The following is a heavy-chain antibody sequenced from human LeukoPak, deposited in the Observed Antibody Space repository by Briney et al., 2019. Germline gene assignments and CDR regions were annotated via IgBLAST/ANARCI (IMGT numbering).Heavy chain of an antibody. Sequence: SETLSLTCTVSGGSISSSSYYWGWIRQPPGKGLEWIGSIYYSGSTYYNPSLKSRATISVDTSKNQFSLKLSSVTAADTAVYYCARDRLLVRSYYYFDYWGQGTLVTVSS. D-gene: IGHD1-26*01. J-gene: IGHJ4*02. CDR1: GGSISSSSYY. CDR2: IYYSGST. V-gene: IGHV4-39*07. CDR3: ARDRLLVRSYYYFDY.